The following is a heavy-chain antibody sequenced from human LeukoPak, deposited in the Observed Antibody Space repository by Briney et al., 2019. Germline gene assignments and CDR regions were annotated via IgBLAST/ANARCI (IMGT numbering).Heavy chain of an antibody. CDR3: ARDGLADYYDRQYYFDY. Sequence: PSETLSLTCSVSGGSISSYYWSWIRQPAGKGLEWIGLIYTSGSTNYNPSLKSRVTMSVDTSKNQFSLKLSSVTAADTAVYYCARDGLADYYDRQYYFDYWGQGTLVTASS. J-gene: IGHJ4*02. D-gene: IGHD3-22*01. CDR1: GGSISSYY. V-gene: IGHV4-4*07. CDR2: IYTSGST.